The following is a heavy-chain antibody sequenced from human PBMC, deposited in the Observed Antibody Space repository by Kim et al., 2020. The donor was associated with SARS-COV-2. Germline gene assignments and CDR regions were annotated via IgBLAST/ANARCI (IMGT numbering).Heavy chain of an antibody. V-gene: IGHV3-23*01. J-gene: IGHJ3*02. CDR2: ISGGGGST. Sequence: GGSLRLSCAASGFTFSSHAMSWVRQAPGKGLEWVSAISGGGGSTYYADSVKGRFTVSRDNSKNTLYLQMNTLRAEDTAVYYCAKGTYCSSTSWYSVGAFDIWGQGTTVSVPS. D-gene: IGHD2-2*01. CDR1: GFTFSSHA. CDR3: AKGTYCSSTSWYSVGAFDI.